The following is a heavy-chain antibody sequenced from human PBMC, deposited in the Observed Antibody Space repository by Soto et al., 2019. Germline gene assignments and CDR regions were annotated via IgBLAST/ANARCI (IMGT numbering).Heavy chain of an antibody. CDR1: GFTFGSYA. CDR2: ISGTGDSS. V-gene: IGHV3-23*01. D-gene: IGHD3-10*01. Sequence: EVQLLESGGGLVQPGGSLRLSCAASGFTFGSYAMSWVRQAPGKGLEWVSLISGTGDSSEYANSVKGRFTISRDYSKPTVFLQMNSLRAEDTAVYFCAKDNGNYGSGSFSHWGQGTLVTVSS. CDR3: AKDNGNYGSGSFSH. J-gene: IGHJ4*02.